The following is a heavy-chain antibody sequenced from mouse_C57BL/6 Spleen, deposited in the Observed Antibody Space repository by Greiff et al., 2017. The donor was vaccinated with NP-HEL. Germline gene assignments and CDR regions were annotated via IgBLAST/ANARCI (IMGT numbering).Heavy chain of an antibody. D-gene: IGHD2-5*01. CDR1: GYTFTDYN. V-gene: IGHV1-22*01. Sequence: VQLQQSGPELVKPGASVKMSCKASGYTFTDYNMHWVKQSHGKSLEWIGYINPNNGGTSYNQKFKGKATLTVNKSSSTAYMELRSLTSEDSAVYYCARGGYYSNYVGYFDVWGTGTTVTVSS. CDR3: ARGGYYSNYVGYFDV. CDR2: INPNNGGT. J-gene: IGHJ1*03.